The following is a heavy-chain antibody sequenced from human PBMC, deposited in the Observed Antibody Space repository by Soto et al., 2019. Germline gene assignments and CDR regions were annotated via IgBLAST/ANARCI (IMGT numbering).Heavy chain of an antibody. J-gene: IGHJ4*02. CDR3: ERPASECSSPGCAN. D-gene: IGHD2-2*01. CDR1: GLTFSNYW. CDR2: INQDGSES. Sequence: EVQLVESGGGLVQPGGSLRLSCVVSGLTFSNYWMSWVRQAPGKGLEWVANINQDGSESYYVDSVKGRFTISRDNAKNSLYLQMTSLRAEDTAVYYCERPASECSSPGCANWGQGTLVTVSS. V-gene: IGHV3-7*01.